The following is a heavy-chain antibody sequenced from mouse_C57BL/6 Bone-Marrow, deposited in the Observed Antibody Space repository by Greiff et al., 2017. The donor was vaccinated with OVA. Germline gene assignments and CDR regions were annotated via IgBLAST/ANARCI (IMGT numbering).Heavy chain of an antibody. J-gene: IGHJ4*01. CDR3: ARSRDLYGSSYVDAMDY. Sequence: QVQLQQSGAELARPGASVKLSCKASGYTFTSYGISWVKQRTGQGLEWIGEIYPRSGNTYYNEKFKGKATLTADKSSSTAYMELRSLTSEDSAVYFCARSRDLYGSSYVDAMDYWGQGTSVTVSS. D-gene: IGHD1-1*01. V-gene: IGHV1-81*01. CDR1: GYTFTSYG. CDR2: IYPRSGNT.